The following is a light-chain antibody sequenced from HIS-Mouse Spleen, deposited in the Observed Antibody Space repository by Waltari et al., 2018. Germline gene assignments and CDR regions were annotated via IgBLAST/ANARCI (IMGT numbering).Light chain of an antibody. J-gene: IGLJ2*01. CDR3: QAWDSSTANVV. Sequence: SYELTQPPPVSVAPGQTASITCSGDKLGDKYACWYQQKPGQSPVLAIYQDSRRPSGMPERFSGSHSGNTATLTIRGTQAMDEADYYGQAWDSSTANVVFGGGTKLTVL. CDR1: KLGDKY. CDR2: QDS. V-gene: IGLV3-1*01.